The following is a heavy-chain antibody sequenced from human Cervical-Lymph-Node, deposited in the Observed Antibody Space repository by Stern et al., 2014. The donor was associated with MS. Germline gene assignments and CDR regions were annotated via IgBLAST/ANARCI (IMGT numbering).Heavy chain of an antibody. V-gene: IGHV4-34*01. CDR1: GGSFSGYY. CDR3: ARGGETYGDYLFGWYFDL. Sequence: QVQLQQWGAGLLKPSETLSLTCAVYGGSFSGYYWSWIRQPPGKGLEWIGEINHSGSTNYNPSLKSRVTISVDTSKTQFSLKLSSVTAADTAVYYCARGGETYGDYLFGWYFDLWGRGTLVTVSS. CDR2: INHSGST. J-gene: IGHJ2*01. D-gene: IGHD4-17*01.